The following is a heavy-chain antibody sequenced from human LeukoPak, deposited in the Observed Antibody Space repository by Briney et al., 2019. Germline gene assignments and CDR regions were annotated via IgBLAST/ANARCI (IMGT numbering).Heavy chain of an antibody. CDR2: IYYSGTT. D-gene: IGHD5-12*01. V-gene: IGHV4-38-2*01. CDR3: ARASGYSGYDLGAYYYFYMDV. CDR1: GYSISSGYY. Sequence: SETLSLTCAVSGYSISSGYYGGWIRQPPGKGLEWIGSIYYSGTTYYNPSLKSRVTISVDTSKNQFSLKLSSVTAADTAVYYCARASGYSGYDLGAYYYFYMDVWGKGTTVTVSS. J-gene: IGHJ6*03.